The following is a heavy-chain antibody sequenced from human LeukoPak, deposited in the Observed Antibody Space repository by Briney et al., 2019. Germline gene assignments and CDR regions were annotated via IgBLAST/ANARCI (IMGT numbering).Heavy chain of an antibody. D-gene: IGHD3-22*01. Sequence: SETLSLTCTVSGGSISSYYWSWIRQPAGKGLEWIGRIYTSGSTNYNPSFKSRVTISVDTSKNQFSLKLSSVTAADTAVYYCARPLYYYDSSGFGAFDIWGQGTMVTVSS. CDR1: GGSISSYY. CDR2: IYTSGST. J-gene: IGHJ3*02. V-gene: IGHV4-4*07. CDR3: ARPLYYYDSSGFGAFDI.